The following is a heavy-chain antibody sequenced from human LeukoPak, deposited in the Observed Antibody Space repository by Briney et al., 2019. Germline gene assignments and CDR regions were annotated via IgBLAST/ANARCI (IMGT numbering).Heavy chain of an antibody. CDR1: GFTFSTYW. D-gene: IGHD5-12*01. CDR2: IHQDGNEK. J-gene: IGHJ4*02. Sequence: GSLRLSCAASGFTFSTYWMSWVRQAPGKGLEWVANIHQDGNEKYHVDAVKGRFTISRDNAKNSLYLQMNSLRAEDTAVYYCAKRGFLDSWGRGTLVTVSS. V-gene: IGHV3-7*03. CDR3: AKRGFLDS.